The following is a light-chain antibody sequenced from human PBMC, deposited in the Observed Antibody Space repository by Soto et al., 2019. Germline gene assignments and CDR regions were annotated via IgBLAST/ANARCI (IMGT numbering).Light chain of an antibody. V-gene: IGKV1-5*03. CDR3: QQFYNYFRT. Sequence: DIQMTQSPSTLSASVGDRVTITCRASQSISSWMAWYQQKPGKAPKLLIYKASSLESGVPSSFSGSGSGTEFTLTISSLQPYDFETYYGQQFYNYFRTFGQGTKVEIK. J-gene: IGKJ1*01. CDR1: QSISSW. CDR2: KAS.